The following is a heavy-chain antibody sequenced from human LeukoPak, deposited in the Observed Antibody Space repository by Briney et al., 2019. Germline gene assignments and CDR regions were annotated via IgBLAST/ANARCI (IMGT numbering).Heavy chain of an antibody. Sequence: GGSLRLSCAASGFSFSSYAMSWVRQAPGKGLEWVANIKQDGSEKYYVDSVKGRFTISRDNAKNSLYLQMNSLRAEDTAVYYCARVTLKYSSSWYNYFDYWGQGTLVTVSS. D-gene: IGHD6-13*01. CDR3: ARVTLKYSSSWYNYFDY. CDR1: GFSFSSYA. J-gene: IGHJ4*02. V-gene: IGHV3-7*01. CDR2: IKQDGSEK.